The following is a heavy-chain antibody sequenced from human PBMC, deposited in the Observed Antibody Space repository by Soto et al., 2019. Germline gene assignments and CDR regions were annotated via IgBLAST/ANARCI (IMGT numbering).Heavy chain of an antibody. Sequence: QEQQQQWGAGLLKPSETLSLTCAVYGGSFSDSYWSWIRQPPGKGLEGIGEIIHSGSTTFNPSLKSRVTISVDTSKNQFSLKLTSVTAADTAVYYCARGRVGATDWNWFDPWGQGTLVTVSS. J-gene: IGHJ5*02. D-gene: IGHD1-26*01. CDR3: ARGRVGATDWNWFDP. V-gene: IGHV4-34*01. CDR2: IIHSGST. CDR1: GGSFSDSY.